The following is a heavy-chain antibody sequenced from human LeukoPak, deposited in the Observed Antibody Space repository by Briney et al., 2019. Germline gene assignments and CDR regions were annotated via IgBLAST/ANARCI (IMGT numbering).Heavy chain of an antibody. CDR1: GFIFSTYW. Sequence: GGSLRLSCGASGFIFSTYWMSWVRQAPGKGLEWVANIKEDGSEKHYVDSVKGRFIISTDSAKNSLYLQMNSLRAEGTAVYYCAKIGQRLALDYWGQGTLVTVSS. V-gene: IGHV3-7*05. D-gene: IGHD6-25*01. J-gene: IGHJ4*02. CDR3: AKIGQRLALDY. CDR2: IKEDGSEK.